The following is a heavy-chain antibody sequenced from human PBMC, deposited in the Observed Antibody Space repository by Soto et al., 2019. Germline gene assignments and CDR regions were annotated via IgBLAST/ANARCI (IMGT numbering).Heavy chain of an antibody. V-gene: IGHV1-18*01. D-gene: IGHD3-10*01. CDR3: ARGRYGDY. Sequence: QVHLVQSGAEVKKPGASVKVSCKGSGYAFTTYGITWVRQAPGQGLEWMGWISAHNGNTXYAQKLQGRVTVTRDTXXXXXXXXXXSXXXXXTXVYYCARGRYGDYWGQGALVTVSS. CDR2: ISAHNGNT. CDR1: GYAFTTYG. J-gene: IGHJ4*02.